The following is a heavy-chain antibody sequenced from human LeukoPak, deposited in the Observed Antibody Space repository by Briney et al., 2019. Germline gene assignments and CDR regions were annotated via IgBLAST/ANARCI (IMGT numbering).Heavy chain of an antibody. D-gene: IGHD6-13*01. CDR1: GGSFSSSSYY. Sequence: PSETLSLTCSVSGGSFSSSSYYWGWIRQPPGKGLEWIGNIYYSGSTYYNPSLKSRVTISVDTSKNQFSLKLSSVTAADTAVYYCARAVTSSSSWYKWVNWFDPWGQGTLVTVSS. V-gene: IGHV4-39*07. CDR3: ARAVTSSSSWYKWVNWFDP. J-gene: IGHJ5*02. CDR2: IYYSGST.